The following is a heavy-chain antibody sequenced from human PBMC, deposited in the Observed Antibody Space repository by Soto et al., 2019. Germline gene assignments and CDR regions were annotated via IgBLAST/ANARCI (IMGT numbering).Heavy chain of an antibody. V-gene: IGHV3-15*01. CDR1: GFTFNNAW. CDR3: ITERHYDLRSGYYADFDY. D-gene: IGHD3-3*01. Sequence: GGSLRLSCAASGFTFNNAWMSWVRQAPGKGLEWVGRIKRKIDGGTTDYAAPVKGRFTISRDDSKNTLYLQMNSLKTENTAVYYCITERHYDLRSGYYADFDYWGQGTLATVSS. J-gene: IGHJ4*02. CDR2: IKRKIDGGTT.